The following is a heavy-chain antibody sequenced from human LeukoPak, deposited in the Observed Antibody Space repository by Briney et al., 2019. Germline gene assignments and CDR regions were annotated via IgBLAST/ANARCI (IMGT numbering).Heavy chain of an antibody. Sequence: PSETLSLTCSVSGYSISSDYYWGWIRQPPGKGLEWIGSIYYSGSTYFNPSLKSRVTISVDTSKNQFSLKLNSVTAADTAVYYCARHVRKRGIAAAGSPGWFDPWGQGTLVTVSS. CDR2: IYYSGST. J-gene: IGHJ5*02. CDR3: ARHVRKRGIAAAGSPGWFDP. D-gene: IGHD6-13*01. V-gene: IGHV4-38-2*02. CDR1: GYSISSDYY.